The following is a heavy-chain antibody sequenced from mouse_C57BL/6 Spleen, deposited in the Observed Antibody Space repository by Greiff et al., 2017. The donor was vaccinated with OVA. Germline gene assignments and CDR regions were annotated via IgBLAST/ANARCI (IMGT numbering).Heavy chain of an antibody. J-gene: IGHJ4*01. CDR2: IYPGDGDT. D-gene: IGHD2-3*01. CDR3: ARGVYDGPSMDY. V-gene: IGHV1-82*01. Sequence: VQLQQSGPELVKPGASVKISCKASGYAFSSSWMNWVKQRPGKGLEWIGRIYPGDGDTNYNGKFKGKATLTADKSSSTAYMQLSSLTSEDSAVYFCARGVYDGPSMDYWGQGTSVTVSS. CDR1: GYAFSSSW.